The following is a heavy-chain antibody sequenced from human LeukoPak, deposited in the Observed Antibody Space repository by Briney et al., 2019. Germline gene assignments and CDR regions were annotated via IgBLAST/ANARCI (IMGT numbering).Heavy chain of an antibody. D-gene: IGHD6-19*01. J-gene: IGHJ4*02. CDR1: GFTFSDYY. V-gene: IGHV3-11*04. CDR2: ISSSGSTI. CDR3: IVLAVTATLGFDY. Sequence: GGSLRLSCAASGFTFSDYYMSWIRQAPGKGLEWVSYISSSGSTIYYADSVKGRFTISRDNAKNSLYLQMNSLRAEDTAVYYCIVLAVTATLGFDYWGQGTLVTVSS.